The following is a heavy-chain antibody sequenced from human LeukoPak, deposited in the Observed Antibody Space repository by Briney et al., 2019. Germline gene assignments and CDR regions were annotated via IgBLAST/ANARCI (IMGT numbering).Heavy chain of an antibody. Sequence: GGSLRLSCAASGFTFSSYSMNWVRQAPGKGLEWVGRSRNKANSYTTEYAASMKGRFTISRDDSNNSVYLQMSSLKIEDTAVYICGRDYYDVGIHHTPDYWGQGTLVTVSS. V-gene: IGHV3-72*01. D-gene: IGHD3-22*01. CDR1: GFTFSSYS. J-gene: IGHJ4*02. CDR3: GRDYYDVGIHHTPDY. CDR2: SRNKANSYTT.